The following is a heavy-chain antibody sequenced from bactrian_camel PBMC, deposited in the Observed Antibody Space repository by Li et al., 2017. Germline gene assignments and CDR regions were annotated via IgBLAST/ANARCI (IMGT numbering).Heavy chain of an antibody. CDR2: AIGADGTT. V-gene: IGHV3S26*01. D-gene: IGHD1*01. J-gene: IGHJ4*01. CDR1: GFTFSRYE. Sequence: HVQLVESGGGLVQPGGSLRLSCAASGFTFSRYEMHWVRQAPGKTRGAIAAIGADGTTSYDDSVKGRFTISKDNAKNLLYLQMNSLKPEDTGVYYCAADRPGASRPGIGPHLCREGQGTQVTVS.